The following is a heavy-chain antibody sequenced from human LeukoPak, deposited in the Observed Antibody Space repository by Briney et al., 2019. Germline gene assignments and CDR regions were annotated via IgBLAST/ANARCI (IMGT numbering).Heavy chain of an antibody. CDR3: ATGNYAYDDAFDI. D-gene: IGHD1-7*01. CDR1: GYTFTGYF. CDR2: NNLNNGDT. V-gene: IGHV1-2*02. Sequence: ASVKVSCKASGYTFTGYFMHWVRQAPGQGLEWMGWNNLNNGDTNYAQKFQGRVTMTRDTSISTAYMELSRLRSEDTAVYYCATGNYAYDDAFDIWGQGTMVTVSS. J-gene: IGHJ3*02.